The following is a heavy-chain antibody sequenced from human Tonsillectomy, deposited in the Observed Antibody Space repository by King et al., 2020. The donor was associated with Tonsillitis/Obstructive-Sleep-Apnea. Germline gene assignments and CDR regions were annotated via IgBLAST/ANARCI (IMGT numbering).Heavy chain of an antibody. V-gene: IGHV4-59*08. Sequence: QLQESGPGLVKPSETLSLTCTVSGGSISSYYWSWIRQPPGKGLEWIGYIYYSGSTNYNPSLKSRVTISVDTSKNQFSLKLSSVTAADTAVYYCARRWVQLERRIDYMDVWGKGTTVTVSS. D-gene: IGHD1-1*01. CDR3: ARRWVQLERRIDYMDV. CDR2: IYYSGST. CDR1: GGSISSYY. J-gene: IGHJ6*03.